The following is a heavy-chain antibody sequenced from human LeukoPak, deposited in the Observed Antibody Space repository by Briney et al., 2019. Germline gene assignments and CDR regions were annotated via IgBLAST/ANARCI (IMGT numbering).Heavy chain of an antibody. J-gene: IGHJ4*02. CDR1: GGSFSGYY. V-gene: IGHV3-23*01. CDR2: IDYSGGET. CDR3: ARNSGWYGVS. D-gene: IGHD6-19*01. Sequence: ETLSLTCAVYGGSFSGYYWGWIRQAPGKGLEWVSSIDYSGGETHYADSVKGRFTISRDSSKNTLYLQLSSLRGDDTAVYYCARNSGWYGVSWGQGTLVTVSS.